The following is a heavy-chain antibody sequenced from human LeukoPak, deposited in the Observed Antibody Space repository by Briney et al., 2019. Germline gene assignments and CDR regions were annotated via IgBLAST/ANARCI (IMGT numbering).Heavy chain of an antibody. CDR3: APEGGYSYDY. V-gene: IGHV3-74*01. J-gene: IGHJ4*02. D-gene: IGHD5-18*01. Sequence: GGSLRLSCAASGFTSSSYCMSWVRQVPGKGLVWVSRINSDGSTTDYADAVKGRFTISRDNAKNTVYLEMNSLRAEDTAVYYCAPEGGYSYDYWGQGTLVTVSS. CDR2: INSDGSTT. CDR1: GFTSSSYC.